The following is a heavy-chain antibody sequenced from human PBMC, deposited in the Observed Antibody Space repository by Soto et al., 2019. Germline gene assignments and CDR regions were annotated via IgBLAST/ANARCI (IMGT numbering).Heavy chain of an antibody. D-gene: IGHD6-13*01. CDR3: ANPYSSWYYFDY. CDR2: ISGSGGST. Sequence: GGSLRLSCAASGFTFSSYAMSWVRQAPGKGLEWVSAISGSGGSTYYADSVKGRFTISRDNSKNTLYLQMNSLRAEDTAVYYCANPYSSWYYFDYWGQGTLVTVSS. CDR1: GFTFSSYA. V-gene: IGHV3-23*01. J-gene: IGHJ4*02.